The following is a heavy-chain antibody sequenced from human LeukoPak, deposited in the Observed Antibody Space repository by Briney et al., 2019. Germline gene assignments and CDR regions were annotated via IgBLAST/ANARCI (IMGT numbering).Heavy chain of an antibody. D-gene: IGHD4-17*01. CDR1: GGSISSSSYY. Sequence: SETLSLTCTVSGGSISSSSYYWGWIRQPPGKGLEWIGSIYYSGSTYYNPSLKSRVTISVDTSKNQFSLKLSSVTAADTAVYYCASSERYYGDYRLRGAFDIWGQGTMVTVSS. J-gene: IGHJ3*02. V-gene: IGHV4-39*01. CDR3: ASSERYYGDYRLRGAFDI. CDR2: IYYSGST.